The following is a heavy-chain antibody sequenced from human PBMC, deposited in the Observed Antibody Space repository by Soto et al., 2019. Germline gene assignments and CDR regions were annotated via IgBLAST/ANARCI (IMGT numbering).Heavy chain of an antibody. CDR2: INPYSGDA. Sequence: GASVKVSCKASGYMLTSYGISWVRQARGQGLEWMGWINPYSGDANYAQNLQGRVTMTTDTSTSTAYMELRSLRSDDTAVYYCARDPGPYSGSYSWGYFYGMDVWGQGTTVTVSS. CDR3: ARDPGPYSGSYSWGYFYGMDV. J-gene: IGHJ6*02. CDR1: GYMLTSYG. D-gene: IGHD1-26*01. V-gene: IGHV1-18*01.